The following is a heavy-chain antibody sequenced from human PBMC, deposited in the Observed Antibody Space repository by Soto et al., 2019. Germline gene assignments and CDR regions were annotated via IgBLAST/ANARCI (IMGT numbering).Heavy chain of an antibody. V-gene: IGHV4-34*01. Sequence: PSETHSLTCAVYGGSCRGYYWSWIRQPPGKGLEWIGEINHSGSTNYNPSLKSRVTISVDTSKNQFSLKLSSVTAADTAVYYCARAYYNSGWYWAFDIWGRGTMVTVSS. CDR2: INHSGST. J-gene: IGHJ3*02. CDR1: GGSCRGYY. CDR3: ARAYYNSGWYWAFDI. D-gene: IGHD6-19*01.